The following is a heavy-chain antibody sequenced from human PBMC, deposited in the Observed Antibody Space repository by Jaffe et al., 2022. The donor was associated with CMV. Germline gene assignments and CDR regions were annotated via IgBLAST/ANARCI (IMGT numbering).Heavy chain of an antibody. J-gene: IGHJ6*02. V-gene: IGHV3-21*01. CDR2: ISSSSSYI. D-gene: IGHD2-21*02. Sequence: EVQLVESGGGLVKPGGSLRLSCAASGFTFSSYSMNWVRQAPGKGLEWVSSISSSSSYIYYADSVKGRFTISRDNAKNSLYLQMNSLRAEDTAVYYCASSDSRGRYGMDVWGQGTTVTVSS. CDR1: GFTFSSYS. CDR3: ASSDSRGRYGMDV.